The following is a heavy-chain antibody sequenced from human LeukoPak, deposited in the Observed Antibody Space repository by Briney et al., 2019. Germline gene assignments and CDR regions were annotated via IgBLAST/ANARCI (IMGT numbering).Heavy chain of an antibody. D-gene: IGHD2-8*01. J-gene: IGHJ4*02. CDR3: AKDGYCTNGVCYGYFDY. CDR2: IRYDGSNK. V-gene: IGHV3-30*02. Sequence: GGSLRLSCAASGFTFSSYGMHWVRQAPGEGLEWVAFIRYDGSNKYYADSVKGRFTISRDNSKNTLYLQMNSLRAEDTAVYYCAKDGYCTNGVCYGYFDYWGQGTLVTASS. CDR1: GFTFSSYG.